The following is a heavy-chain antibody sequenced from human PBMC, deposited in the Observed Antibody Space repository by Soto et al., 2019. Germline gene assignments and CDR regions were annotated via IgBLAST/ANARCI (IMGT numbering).Heavy chain of an antibody. CDR1: GFTFSSYS. Sequence: EVQLVESGGGLVQPGGSLRLSCAASGFTFSSYSMNWVRQAPGKGLEWVSYISSSSSTIYYADSVKGRFTISRDNANNSLYLQMNSLRDEDTAVYYCARDLGFWSGYYTQPYYYYAMDVWGQGTTVTVSS. J-gene: IGHJ6*02. CDR3: ARDLGFWSGYYTQPYYYYAMDV. V-gene: IGHV3-48*02. CDR2: ISSSSSTI. D-gene: IGHD3-3*01.